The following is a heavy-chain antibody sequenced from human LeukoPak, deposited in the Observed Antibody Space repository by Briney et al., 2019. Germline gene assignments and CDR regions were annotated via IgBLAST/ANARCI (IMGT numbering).Heavy chain of an antibody. CDR1: GFTFSDYA. V-gene: IGHV3-23*01. CDR3: AKASWASNADAVL. CDR2: LRGDGET. D-gene: IGHD1-1*01. J-gene: IGHJ4*02. Sequence: PGGSLRLSCAASGFTFSDYAMSWVRQAPAGGLEWVSSLRGDGETFYADSVKGRFTLSRDDSRNTVYLQLNNLRVEDTAVYYCAKASWASNADAVLWGLGTPVTVSS.